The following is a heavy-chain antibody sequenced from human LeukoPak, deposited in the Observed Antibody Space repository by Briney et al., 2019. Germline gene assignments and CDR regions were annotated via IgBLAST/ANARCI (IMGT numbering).Heavy chain of an antibody. CDR1: GYTFTSYG. Sequence: ASVKVSCKASGYTFTSYGIRWVQQAPGQGLEWMGWISAYNGNTNYAQKLQGRVTMTTDTSTSTAYMELRRLRSDDTAVYYCARDPSLYCSGGRCYGYWGQGTLVTVSS. CDR3: ARDPSLYCSGGRCYGY. CDR2: ISAYNGNT. D-gene: IGHD2-15*01. J-gene: IGHJ4*02. V-gene: IGHV1-18*01.